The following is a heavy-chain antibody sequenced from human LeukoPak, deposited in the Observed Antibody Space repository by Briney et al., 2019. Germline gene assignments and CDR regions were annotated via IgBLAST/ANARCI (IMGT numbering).Heavy chain of an antibody. CDR3: ATRSFYYGMDV. J-gene: IGHJ6*02. V-gene: IGHV3-23*01. CDR2: SSGSGYYT. Sequence: GGSLRVSCAASGFSSGSSALGWVRQAPGKGLEWMSSSSGSGYYTYYADSVKGRFTISRDNSKNTVYLQMNSLRDEDTAVYYCATRSFYYGMDVWGQGTTVTVSS. CDR1: GFSSGSSA.